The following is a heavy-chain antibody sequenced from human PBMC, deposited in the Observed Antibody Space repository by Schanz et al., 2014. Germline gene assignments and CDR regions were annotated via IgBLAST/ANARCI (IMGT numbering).Heavy chain of an antibody. CDR1: GGTFTGHY. J-gene: IGHJ4*02. CDR2: IDPNGGAT. Sequence: QVQLVQSGAEVRKPGSSVRVSCKASGGTFTGHYMHWVRQAPGQGLEWMGWIDPNGGATNHAQMLQGRVTMTRDTSISTAYMELSGLTSDDTAVYFCARDPYGKNSGDFDYWGQGTLVTVSS. CDR3: ARDPYGKNSGDFDY. D-gene: IGHD4-17*01. V-gene: IGHV1-2*02.